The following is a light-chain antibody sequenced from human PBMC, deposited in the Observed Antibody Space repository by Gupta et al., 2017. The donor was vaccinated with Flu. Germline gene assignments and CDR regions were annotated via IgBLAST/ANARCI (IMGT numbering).Light chain of an antibody. CDR1: DVGSRS. CDR2: DDG. V-gene: IGLV3-21*02. J-gene: IGLJ2*01. Sequence: SSVVTQPPSVSVAPGQTATITCGGNDVGSRSVHWYHQKPGQAPVVVVNDDGDRPSGLPERFSGSNSGNTATLTITRVEAGDEGDYYCQVWFSSNDVVFGGGTKLTVL. CDR3: QVWFSSNDVV.